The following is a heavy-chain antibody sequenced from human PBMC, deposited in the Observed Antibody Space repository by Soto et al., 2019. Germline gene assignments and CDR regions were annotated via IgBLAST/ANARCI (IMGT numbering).Heavy chain of an antibody. CDR2: IWYDGSNK. CDR3: ARDWAAAGTFSFDY. D-gene: IGHD6-13*01. Sequence: VQLVESGGGFVQPGGSLRLSCAASGFTFSTYSMHWVLQAPGKGLEWVAVIWYDGSNKYYADSVKGRFTISRDNSKNTLYLQMNSLRAEDTAVYYCARDWAAAGTFSFDYWGQGTLVTVSS. CDR1: GFTFSTYS. V-gene: IGHV3-33*08. J-gene: IGHJ4*02.